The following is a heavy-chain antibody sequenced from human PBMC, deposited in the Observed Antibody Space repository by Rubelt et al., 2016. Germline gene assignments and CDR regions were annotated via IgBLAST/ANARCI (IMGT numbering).Heavy chain of an antibody. CDR3: AREWIAAAADDH. V-gene: IGHV3-23*01. D-gene: IGHD6-13*01. CDR1: GFTFSSFA. CDR2: ISGSGGKT. Sequence: ESGGGLVQPGGSLRLSCAASGFTFSSFAMTWVRQAPGKGLEWVSRISGSGGKTYHADSVKGRFTISRDNSKNTLYLQMNSLRAEDTAVYYCAREWIAAAADDHWGQGTLVTVSS. J-gene: IGHJ4*02.